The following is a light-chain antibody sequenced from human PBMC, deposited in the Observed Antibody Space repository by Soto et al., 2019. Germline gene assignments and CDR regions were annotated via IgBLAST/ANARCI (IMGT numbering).Light chain of an antibody. Sequence: QSALTQPASVSGSPGQSITISCTGTSSDVGGYNYVSWYQQHPGKAPKLMIYDVSNRPSGVSNRVSGSKSGNTASLPISGLQAEDEADYYCSSYTSRSTLVFGGGTKVTVL. V-gene: IGLV2-14*03. J-gene: IGLJ2*01. CDR3: SSYTSRSTLV. CDR2: DVS. CDR1: SSDVGGYNY.